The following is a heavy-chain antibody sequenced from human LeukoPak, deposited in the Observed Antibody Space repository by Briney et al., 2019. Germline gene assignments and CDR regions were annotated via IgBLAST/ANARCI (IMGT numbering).Heavy chain of an antibody. J-gene: IGHJ5*02. CDR1: GGSISSYY. V-gene: IGHV4-59*08. CDR3: SEPPPKAAAGANRFDP. D-gene: IGHD6-13*01. Sequence: SETLSLTCTVSGGSISSYYWSWIRQPPGKGLEWIGYIYYSGSTDYNPSLKSRVTISVDTSKNQFSLKLSSVTAADTAVYYWSEPPPKAAAGANRFDPRGQGTLVTVSS. CDR2: IYYSGST.